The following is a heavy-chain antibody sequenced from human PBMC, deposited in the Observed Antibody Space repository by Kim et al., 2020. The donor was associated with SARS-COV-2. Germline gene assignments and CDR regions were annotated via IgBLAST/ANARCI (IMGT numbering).Heavy chain of an antibody. D-gene: IGHD2-2*02. CDR3: ARGRAGVVPSPILGLGPNYDYFIMDV. CDR2: ISPGGAI. Sequence: SETLSLTCAVYGGSFSGYSWSWIRQPPGKGLEWIGQISPGGAINYNPSLKSRVTISIDTSKNQFSLRLTSVTAADTSFYFCARGRAGVVPSPILGLGPNYDYFIMDVWGHGTTVTVSS. V-gene: IGHV4-34*01. J-gene: IGHJ6*02. CDR1: GGSFSGYS.